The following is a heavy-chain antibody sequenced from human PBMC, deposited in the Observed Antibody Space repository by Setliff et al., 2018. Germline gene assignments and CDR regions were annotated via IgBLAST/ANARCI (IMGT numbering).Heavy chain of an antibody. CDR2: FIPSFGTA. CDR3: ARDSYGDNLPYNWFAP. Sequence: VSCKASGGTFSSKAISWVRQAPGQGLEWMGGFIPSFGTANYAQKFQGRLTITADESTSTAYMELNSLRSEDTAIYYCARDSYGDNLPYNWFAPWGQGTLVTVSS. J-gene: IGHJ5*02. V-gene: IGHV1-69*01. D-gene: IGHD4-17*01. CDR1: GGTFSSKA.